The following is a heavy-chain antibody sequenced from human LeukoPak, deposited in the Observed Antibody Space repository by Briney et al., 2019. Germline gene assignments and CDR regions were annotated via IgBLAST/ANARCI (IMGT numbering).Heavy chain of an antibody. V-gene: IGHV3-21*06. D-gene: IGHD5-18*01. Sequence: GSLRLSCTVSGFTVSSNSMSWVRQAPGKGLEWVSGISGSGGSTYYADSVKGRFTISRGNAKNSLYLQMNSLRAEDTAVYYCARGRDTAMVRNSFDYWGQGTLVTVSS. CDR1: GFTVSSNS. J-gene: IGHJ4*02. CDR3: ARGRDTAMVRNSFDY. CDR2: ISGSGGST.